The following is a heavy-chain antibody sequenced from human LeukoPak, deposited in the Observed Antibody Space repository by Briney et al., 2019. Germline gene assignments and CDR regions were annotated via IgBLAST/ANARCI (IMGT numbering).Heavy chain of an antibody. J-gene: IGHJ4*02. CDR2: IYYSGTT. D-gene: IGHD1-26*01. V-gene: IGHV4-59*01. CDR1: GGSISYYY. CDR3: ARARAGRIRGVDH. Sequence: SETLSLTCTVSGGSISYYYWSWIRQSPGKGLEWIGYIYYSGTTNYNPSLKSRVTISVDTSKNQFSLQLRSVTAADTAVYYCARARAGRIRGVDHWGQGTLVTVSS.